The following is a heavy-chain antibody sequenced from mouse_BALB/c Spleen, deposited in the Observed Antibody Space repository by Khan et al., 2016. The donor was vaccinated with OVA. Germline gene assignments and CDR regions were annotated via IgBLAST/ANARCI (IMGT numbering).Heavy chain of an antibody. V-gene: IGHV3-8*02. CDR3: ARWGNPRWYFDV. CDR1: GDSITSGY. J-gene: IGHJ1*01. Sequence: EVQLVESGPSLVKPSQTLSLTCSVTGDSITSGYWNWIRKFPGNKLEYMGYISYSGSTHYNPSPKSRISITLDTSKNQYSLQLNSVTTEDTATYYCARWGNPRWYFDVWGAGTTVTVSS. CDR2: ISYSGST. D-gene: IGHD2-1*01.